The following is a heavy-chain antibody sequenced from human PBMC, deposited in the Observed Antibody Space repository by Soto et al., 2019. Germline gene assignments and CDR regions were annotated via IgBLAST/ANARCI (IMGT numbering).Heavy chain of an antibody. CDR3: ARDRSSSSCSVWAS. CDR1: GFSLSSYA. V-gene: IGHV3-23*01. D-gene: IGHD2-2*01. CDR2: ITASGEKL. Sequence: PGGSLRLSCAASGFSLSSYAMTWVRQAPGKGLEWVSGITASGEKLYYADSVKGRFTVSRDNSKNTLYLQMHSLRADDTAVYYCARDRSSSSCSVWASWGQGTLVTVSS. J-gene: IGHJ4*02.